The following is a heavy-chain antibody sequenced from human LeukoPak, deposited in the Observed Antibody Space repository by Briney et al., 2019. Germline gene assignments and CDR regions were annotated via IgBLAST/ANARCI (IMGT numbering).Heavy chain of an antibody. CDR3: ARGDSSSWYYFDY. V-gene: IGHV4-30-2*01. D-gene: IGHD6-13*01. CDR2: IFHTGST. Sequence: SETLSLTCTVSGGSVTIGGHYWSWIRQHPGKGLEWIGYIFHTGSTYYNPSLKSRVTISVDRSKNQFSLKLSSVTAADTAVYYCARGDSSSWYYFDYWGQGTLVTVSS. J-gene: IGHJ4*02. CDR1: GGSVTIGGHY.